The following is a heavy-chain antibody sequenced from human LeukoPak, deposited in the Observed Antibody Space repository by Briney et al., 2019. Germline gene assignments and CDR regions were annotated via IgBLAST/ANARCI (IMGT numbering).Heavy chain of an antibody. V-gene: IGHV4-39*07. CDR1: GDSISSSSYC. CDR3: ARKGYSISWYSP. J-gene: IGHJ5*02. D-gene: IGHD6-13*01. Sequence: PSETLSLTCTVSGDSISSSSYCWGWIRQPPGKGLEWIGSIYYSGSTSYNPSLKSRVTISLDTSKNQFSLKLTSVTAADTAVYYCARKGYSISWYSPWGQGTLVTVSS. CDR2: IYYSGST.